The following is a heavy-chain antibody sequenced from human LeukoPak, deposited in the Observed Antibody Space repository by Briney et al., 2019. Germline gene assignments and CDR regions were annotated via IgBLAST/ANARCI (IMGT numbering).Heavy chain of an antibody. J-gene: IGHJ3*02. CDR1: GYSISSGYY. CDR3: ARGALISAFDI. D-gene: IGHD3-16*01. V-gene: IGHV4-38-2*02. CDR2: IYHSETT. Sequence: SETLSLTCTVSGYSISSGYYWGWIRQPPGKGLEWIGSIYHSETTNYNPSLKSRVTISVDTSKNQFSLKLSSVTAADTAVYYCARGALISAFDIWGQGTMVTVSS.